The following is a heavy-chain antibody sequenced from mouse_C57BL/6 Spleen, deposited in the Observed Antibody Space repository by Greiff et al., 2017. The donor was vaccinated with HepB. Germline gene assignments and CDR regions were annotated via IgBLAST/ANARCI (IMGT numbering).Heavy chain of an antibody. D-gene: IGHD2-1*01. V-gene: IGHV5-16*01. J-gene: IGHJ4*01. CDR2: INYDGSST. CDR3: ARGDYGNFGYYAMDY. CDR1: GFTFSDYY. Sequence: DVMLVESEGGLVQPGSSMKLSCTASGFTFSDYYMAWVRQVPEKGLEWVANINYDGSSTYYLDSLKSRFIISRDNAKNILYLQMSSLKSEDTATYYCARGDYGNFGYYAMDYWGQGTSVTVSS.